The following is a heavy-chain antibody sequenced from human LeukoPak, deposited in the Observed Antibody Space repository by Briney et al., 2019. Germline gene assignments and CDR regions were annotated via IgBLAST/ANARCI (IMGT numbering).Heavy chain of an antibody. CDR1: GLTFSDYT. CDR3: ARLAAAGQYYYYGMDV. V-gene: IGHV3-21*01. J-gene: IGHJ6*02. CDR2: ISSSSSYI. D-gene: IGHD6-13*01. Sequence: GGSLRLSCAASGLTFSDYTMNWVRQAPGKGLEWVSSISSSSSYIYYVDSVKGRFTISRDNAKNSLYLQMNSLRAEDTAVYYCARLAAAGQYYYYGMDVWGQGTTVTVSS.